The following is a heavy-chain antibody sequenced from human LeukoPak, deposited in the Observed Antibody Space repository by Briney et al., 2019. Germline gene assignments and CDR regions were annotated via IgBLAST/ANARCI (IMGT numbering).Heavy chain of an antibody. J-gene: IGHJ6*04. CDR2: IDPNGGGT. D-gene: IGHD7-27*01. CDR3: ASGPWGPPLDV. V-gene: IGHV1-2*02. CDR1: GYTFTGYY. Sequence: GASVKVSCKASGYTFTGYYMHWVRQAPGQGPEWMGWIDPNGGGTNYAQKFQGRVTMTRDTSISTAYMELSRLRSDDTAVYYCASGPWGPPLDVWGKGTTVTVSS.